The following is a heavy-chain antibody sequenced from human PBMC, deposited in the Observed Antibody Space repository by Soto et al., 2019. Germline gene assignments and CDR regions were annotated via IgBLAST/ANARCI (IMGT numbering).Heavy chain of an antibody. J-gene: IGHJ6*02. CDR3: ARTMEGYCSSTSCYIGNYYYGMDV. CDR1: GGTFSSYA. Sequence: QVQLVQSGAEVKKPGSSVKVSCKASGGTFSSYAISWVRQAPGQGLEWMGGIIPIFGTANYAQKFQGRVTITADESTSTAYMELSSMRSEDTAVYYCARTMEGYCSSTSCYIGNYYYGMDVWGQGTTVTVSS. CDR2: IIPIFGTA. D-gene: IGHD2-2*02. V-gene: IGHV1-69*01.